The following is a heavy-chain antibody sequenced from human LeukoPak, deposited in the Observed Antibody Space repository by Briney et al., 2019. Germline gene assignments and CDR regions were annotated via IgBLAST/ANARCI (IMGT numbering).Heavy chain of an antibody. CDR3: AREPTIPPYYFDY. CDR1: GYTFTTYD. Sequence: GASVKVSCKASGYTFTTYDINWVRQATGQGLEWMGWMNPNSGNTGYAQKFQGRVTMTRDTSISTAYMELSSLRSEDTAVYYCAREPTIPPYYFDYGGRGPPVIVSS. V-gene: IGHV1-8*01. J-gene: IGHJ4*02. D-gene: IGHD3-3*01. CDR2: MNPNSGNT.